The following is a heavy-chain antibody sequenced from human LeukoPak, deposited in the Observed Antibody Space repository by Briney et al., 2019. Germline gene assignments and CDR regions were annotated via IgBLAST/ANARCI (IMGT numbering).Heavy chain of an antibody. D-gene: IGHD3-22*01. CDR2: IRSKANSYAT. Sequence: PGGSLKLSCAVSGFTFSGSAMHWVRQASGKELEWVGRIRSKANSYATAYAASVKGKFTISRDDSKNTAYLQMNSLKAEDTAVYYCTRSTSDSSSSRFDYWGQGTLVTVSS. V-gene: IGHV3-73*01. J-gene: IGHJ4*02. CDR3: TRSTSDSSSSRFDY. CDR1: GFTFSGSA.